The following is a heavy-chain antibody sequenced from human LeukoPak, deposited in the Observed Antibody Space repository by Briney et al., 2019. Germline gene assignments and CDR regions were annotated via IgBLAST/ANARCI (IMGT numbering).Heavy chain of an antibody. CDR3: ARGPDRDSEMIVVVTSRNYFDY. Sequence: PSETLSLTCAVYGGSFSGYYWSWIRQPPGKGPEWIGEINHSGSTNYNPSLKSRVTISVDTSKNQFSLKLSSVTAADTAVYYCARGPDRDSEMIVVVTSRNYFDYWGQGTLVTVSS. D-gene: IGHD3-22*01. J-gene: IGHJ4*02. CDR1: GGSFSGYY. CDR2: INHSGST. V-gene: IGHV4-34*01.